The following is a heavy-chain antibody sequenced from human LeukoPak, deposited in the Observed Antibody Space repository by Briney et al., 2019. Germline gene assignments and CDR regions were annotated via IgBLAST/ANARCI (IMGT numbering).Heavy chain of an antibody. CDR2: ISSRGNNK. CDR1: GLTFSTYE. CDR3: ARQYCSSTSYTFDY. V-gene: IGHV3-48*03. J-gene: IGHJ4*02. Sequence: GGSLRLSCAASGLTFSTYEMNWVRQAPGKGLEWVSYISSRGNNKYYADSVKGRFTISRDNAKNSLYLQMNSLRAEDMAVYYCARQYCSSTSYTFDYWGQGTLVTVSS. D-gene: IGHD2-2*01.